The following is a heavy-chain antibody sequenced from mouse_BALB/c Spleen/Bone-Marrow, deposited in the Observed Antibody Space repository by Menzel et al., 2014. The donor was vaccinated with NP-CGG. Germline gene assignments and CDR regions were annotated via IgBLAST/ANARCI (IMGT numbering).Heavy chain of an antibody. CDR2: IRTYYGDT. V-gene: IGHV1S137*01. CDR3: APMYDGYYMFAY. CDR1: GYTFTDYA. D-gene: IGHD2-3*01. Sequence: VQLQQSGAELVRPGVSVKISCKGSGYTFTDYAMHWVKQSHAKSLEWIGVIRTYYGDTNYNQKFKGKATMTVDKSSSTAYMELARLTSEDSAIYYCAPMYDGYYMFAYWGQGTLVTVSA. J-gene: IGHJ3*01.